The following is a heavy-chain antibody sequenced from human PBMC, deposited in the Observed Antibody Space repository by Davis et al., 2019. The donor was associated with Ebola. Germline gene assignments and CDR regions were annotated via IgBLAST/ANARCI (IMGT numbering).Heavy chain of an antibody. CDR3: ARGSGWYRVYYFDY. Sequence: GESLKISCAASGFSFGSYAMYWVRQAPGKGLEWVASLSYNGINEYYADSVKGRFTISRDNSKNTLYLQMNSLKPDDTALYYCARGSGWYRVYYFDYWGLGTLVTVSS. D-gene: IGHD6-19*01. CDR1: GFSFGSYA. V-gene: IGHV3-30*01. J-gene: IGHJ4*02. CDR2: LSYNGINE.